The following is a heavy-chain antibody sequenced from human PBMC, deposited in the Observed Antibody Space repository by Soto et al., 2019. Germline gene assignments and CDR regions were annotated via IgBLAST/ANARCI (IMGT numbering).Heavy chain of an antibody. D-gene: IGHD3-22*01. CDR2: IIPIFGTA. Sequence: SVKVSCKASGGTFSSYAISWVRQAPGQGLEWMGGIIPIFGTANYAQKFQGRVTITADESTSTAYMELSSLRSEDTAVYYCARVRYYYDSSGPPGYYGREVWGKESTVTGSS. CDR3: ARVRYYYDSSGPPGYYGREV. V-gene: IGHV1-69*13. J-gene: IGHJ6*04. CDR1: GGTFSSYA.